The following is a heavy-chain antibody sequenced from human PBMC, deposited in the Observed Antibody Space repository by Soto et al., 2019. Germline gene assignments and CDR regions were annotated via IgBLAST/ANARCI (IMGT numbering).Heavy chain of an antibody. CDR1: AVSISSHY. V-gene: IGHV4-59*08. CDR3: ARRPYLISRSRGYDFWTGTPHAFEI. J-gene: IGHJ3*02. Sequence: PSEPMSLSCTASAVSISSHYWIWIRHPPGKGMGWIGYNYYSGSTNYNPSLKSRVTISVDTSKNQFSLKLSSVTAADTAVYYCARRPYLISRSRGYDFWTGTPHAFEIWGQGTMVTVSS. D-gene: IGHD3-3*01. CDR2: NYYSGST.